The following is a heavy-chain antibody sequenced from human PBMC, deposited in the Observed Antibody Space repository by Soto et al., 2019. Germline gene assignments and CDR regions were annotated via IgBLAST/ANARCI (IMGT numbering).Heavy chain of an antibody. CDR1: GFTFRGYA. CDR2: ISYDGSSK. V-gene: IGHV3-30-3*01. CDR3: ARSIRTVSTASYYYYYGMDV. J-gene: IGHJ6*02. Sequence: GGSMRLSCAASGFTFRGYAVRWVRQSTGKGLEWVSVISYDGSSKYYADSVKGRFTISRDNSKNTLFLHMNSLRAEDTAVYYCARSIRTVSTASYYYYYGMDVWGQGTTVTVSS. D-gene: IGHD4-4*01.